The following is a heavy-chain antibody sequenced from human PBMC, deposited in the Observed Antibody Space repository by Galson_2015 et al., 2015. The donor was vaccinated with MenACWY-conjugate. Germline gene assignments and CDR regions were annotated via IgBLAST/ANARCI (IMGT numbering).Heavy chain of an antibody. J-gene: IGHJ3*02. V-gene: IGHV3-20*01. CDR1: GFTFDDHG. Sequence: SLRLSCAGSGFTFDDHGMYWVRQAPGKGLEWVSSINWNGDRTGYADSVKGRFTISRDKAKNSLYLQMNSLRAEDTAFYHCARGVEQWLVRPSTHFDIWGQGTLLTVSS. CDR3: ARGVEQWLVRPSTHFDI. D-gene: IGHD6-19*01. CDR2: INWNGDRT.